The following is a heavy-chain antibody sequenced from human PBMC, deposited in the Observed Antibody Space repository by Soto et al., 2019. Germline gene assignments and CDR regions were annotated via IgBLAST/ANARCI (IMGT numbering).Heavy chain of an antibody. CDR2: IDEYGSTI. CDR3: TRDSGGKGAY. D-gene: IGHD3-16*01. V-gene: IGHV3-74*01. Sequence: GGSLRLSCAASGFTFSSYWTHWVRQVPGKGLLWVSLIDEYGSTINYADSVKGRFTISRDNARNTLYLEMNSLRGEATDLYYCTRDSGGKGAYWGPGTLVTVSS. CDR1: GFTFSSYW. J-gene: IGHJ4*02.